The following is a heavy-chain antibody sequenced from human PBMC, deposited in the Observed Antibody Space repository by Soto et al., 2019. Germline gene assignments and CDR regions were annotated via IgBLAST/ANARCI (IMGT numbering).Heavy chain of an antibody. D-gene: IGHD6-13*01. Sequence: QLQLQESGPGLVKPSETLSLTCTVSGGSISSSRYYWGWIRQPPGKGLEWIGSIYYSGSTYYNPSLKSRITISVDTSKNQFSLKVSSVTATDTAVYYCARHKDTSSRYLLPDCWGQGVLVTVSS. CDR3: ARHKDTSSRYLLPDC. V-gene: IGHV4-39*01. CDR1: GGSISSSRYY. J-gene: IGHJ4*02. CDR2: IYYSGST.